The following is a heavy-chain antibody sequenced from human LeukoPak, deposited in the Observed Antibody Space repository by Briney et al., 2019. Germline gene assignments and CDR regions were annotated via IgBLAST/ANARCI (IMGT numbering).Heavy chain of an antibody. D-gene: IGHD6-19*01. CDR1: GSTFDAYG. CDR2: INWNGGST. J-gene: IGHJ4*02. CDR3: ARGDSSGWYFDQ. Sequence: GGSLRLSCAASGSTFDAYGMSWVRQAPGKGLEWVSGINWNGGSTGYAYSVRGRFTISRYNAKNSLYLQMNSLRAEDTALYYCARGDSSGWYFDQWGQGILVTVSS. V-gene: IGHV3-20*04.